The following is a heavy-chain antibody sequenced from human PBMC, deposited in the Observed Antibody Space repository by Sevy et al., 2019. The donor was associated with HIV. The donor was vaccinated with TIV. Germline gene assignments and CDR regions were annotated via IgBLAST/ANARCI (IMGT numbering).Heavy chain of an antibody. V-gene: IGHV3-21*01. CDR3: ARDHLGDAFDI. CDR2: ISSSSSYI. Sequence: GGSLRLSCAASGFTFSSYSMNWVRQAPGKGLEWVSSISSSSSYIYYADSVKGRFTISRDNAKNSRYLQMNSLRAEDTAVYYCARDHLGDAFDIWGQGTMVTVSS. J-gene: IGHJ3*02. D-gene: IGHD3-3*02. CDR1: GFTFSSYS.